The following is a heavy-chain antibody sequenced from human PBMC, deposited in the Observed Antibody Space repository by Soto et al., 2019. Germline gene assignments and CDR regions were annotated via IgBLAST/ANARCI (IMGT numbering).Heavy chain of an antibody. D-gene: IGHD6-6*01. CDR3: ARSEYSGSSYGMDV. V-gene: IGHV2-26*01. CDR2: IFSNDEK. Sequence: SGPTLVNPTETLTLTCTVSGFSLSNARMGVSWIRQPPGKALEWLAHIFSNDEKSYSTSLKSRLTISKDTSKSQVVLTMTNMDPVDTATYYCARSEYSGSSYGMDVWGQGTTVTVSS. CDR1: GFSLSNARMG. J-gene: IGHJ6*02.